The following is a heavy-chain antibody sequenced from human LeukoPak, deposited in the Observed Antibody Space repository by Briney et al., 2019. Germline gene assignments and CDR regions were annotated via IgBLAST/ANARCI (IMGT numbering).Heavy chain of an antibody. D-gene: IGHD3-22*01. CDR1: GASISTGNYW. Sequence: PSQTLSLTCTVSGASISTGNYWWSWIRQSPGKGLEWIGYIYYTGTTYYNPSLKSRVTISVDTSKNQFSLKLSSVTAADTAVYYCARDYYDSSGYRYDAFDIWGQGTMVTVSS. J-gene: IGHJ3*02. V-gene: IGHV4-30-4*01. CDR3: ARDYYDSSGYRYDAFDI. CDR2: IYYTGTT.